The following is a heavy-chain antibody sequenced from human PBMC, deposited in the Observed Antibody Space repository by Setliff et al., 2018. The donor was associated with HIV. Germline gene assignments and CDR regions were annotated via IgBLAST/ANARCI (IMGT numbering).Heavy chain of an antibody. CDR1: GGSISSSHYY. D-gene: IGHD3-22*01. CDR2: VYYYGST. V-gene: IGHV4-39*07. CDR3: ARGSLDSSGYHAYFDH. J-gene: IGHJ4*02. Sequence: PSETPSLTCTVSGGSISSSHYYWGWIRQPPGKGLQWIGSVYYYGSTYYKSSLKSRVTISLDRTKNQFSLKLSSVTAADTAVYYCARGSLDSSGYHAYFDHWGQGTLVTVSS.